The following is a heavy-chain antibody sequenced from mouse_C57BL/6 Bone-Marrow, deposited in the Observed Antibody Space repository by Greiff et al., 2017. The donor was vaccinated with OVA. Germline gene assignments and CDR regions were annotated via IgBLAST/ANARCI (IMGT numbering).Heavy chain of an antibody. V-gene: IGHV5-16*01. CDR3: ARDRGDSYYFDY. J-gene: IGHJ2*01. CDR1: GFTFSDYY. D-gene: IGHD2-13*01. CDR2: INYDGSST. Sequence: EVMLVESEGGLVQPGSSMKLSCTASGFTFSDYYMAWVRQVPEKGLEWVANINYDGSSTYYLDSLKSRFIISRDNAKNILYLQMSSLKSEDTATYYCARDRGDSYYFDYWGQGTTLTVSS.